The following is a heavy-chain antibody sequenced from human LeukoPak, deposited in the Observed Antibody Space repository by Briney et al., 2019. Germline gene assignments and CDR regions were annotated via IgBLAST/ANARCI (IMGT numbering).Heavy chain of an antibody. CDR2: INHSGST. V-gene: IGHV4-34*01. CDR1: GGSFSGYY. D-gene: IGHD1-26*01. Sequence: PSETLSLTCAVYGGSFSGYYWSWIRQPPGKGLEWIGEINHSGSTNYNPSLKSRVTISVDTSKNQFSLKLSSVTAADTAVYYCARDDPRGANVDYWGQGTLVTVSS. J-gene: IGHJ4*02. CDR3: ARDDPRGANVDY.